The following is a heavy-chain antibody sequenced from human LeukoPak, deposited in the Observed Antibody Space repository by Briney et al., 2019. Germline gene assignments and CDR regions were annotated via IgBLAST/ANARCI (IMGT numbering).Heavy chain of an antibody. D-gene: IGHD5-18*01. V-gene: IGHV3-48*04. CDR2: ISRSSCTI. CDR3: AKIQRDYGYSVYYYGMDV. J-gene: IGHJ6*02. Sequence: GGPLRLSCAASRFTLNSYSMHGVRQAPGKGREGVSYISRSSCTIYYADSVKARYNLSGDNAKNSLYLQMNSLRAEDTAVYYCAKIQRDYGYSVYYYGMDVWGQGATVTVSS. CDR1: RFTLNSYS.